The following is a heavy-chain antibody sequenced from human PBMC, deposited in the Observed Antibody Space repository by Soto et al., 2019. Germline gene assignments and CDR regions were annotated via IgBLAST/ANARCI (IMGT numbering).Heavy chain of an antibody. CDR1: GAYISSYF. V-gene: IGHV4-4*07. J-gene: IGHJ6*02. Sequence: SVTQSLPYTVSGAYISSYFGTWLRQPAGKGLEWIGRIYSRGDTNYNPSVKSRVTMSVDTSKNEFSLRLNSVTAADTAVYYCAGIGEDVYYGMDVWGQGTTVTVSS. D-gene: IGHD2-21*01. CDR3: AGIGEDVYYGMDV. CDR2: IYSRGDT.